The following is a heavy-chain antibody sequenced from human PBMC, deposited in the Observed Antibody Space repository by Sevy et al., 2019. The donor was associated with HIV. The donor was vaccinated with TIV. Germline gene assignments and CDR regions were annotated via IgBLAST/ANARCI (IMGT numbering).Heavy chain of an antibody. V-gene: IGHV3-30-3*01. D-gene: IGHD1-1*01. CDR3: ARIGTGPRYGTPPWY. Sequence: GGSLRLSCAASGFTFSRYAMHWVRQAPGKGLEWVAVISYDGGNKYFTDSLKGRFTISRDNSKNTLILQMNSLRPEDTAVYYCARIGTGPRYGTPPWYWGQGTLVTVSS. CDR2: ISYDGGNK. J-gene: IGHJ4*02. CDR1: GFTFSRYA.